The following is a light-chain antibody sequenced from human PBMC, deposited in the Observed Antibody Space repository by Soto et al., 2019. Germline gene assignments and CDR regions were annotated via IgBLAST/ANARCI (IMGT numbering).Light chain of an antibody. Sequence: MTQSPSSLSAYVGDRVTITCRASQDISYYLAWYQQKPGQAPRLLIYGASTRATGIPARFSGSGSGTEFTLTVSSLQSEDFAVYYCQKYDNGPLTGGGGTKVEIK. J-gene: IGKJ4*02. CDR3: QKYDNGPLT. CDR1: QDISYY. V-gene: IGKV3-15*01. CDR2: GAS.